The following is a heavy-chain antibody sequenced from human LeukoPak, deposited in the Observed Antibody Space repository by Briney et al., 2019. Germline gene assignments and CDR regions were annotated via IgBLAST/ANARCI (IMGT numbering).Heavy chain of an antibody. J-gene: IGHJ4*02. CDR3: ARVNPQWLLPYYFDY. D-gene: IGHD3-22*01. Sequence: GASVKVSCKASGYTFTSYGISWVRQAPGQGLEWMGWISAYNGNTNYAQKLQGRVTMTTDTSTSTAYMELRSLRSDDTAVYYCARVNPQWLLPYYFDYWGQGTLVTVSS. CDR1: GYTFTSYG. V-gene: IGHV1-18*01. CDR2: ISAYNGNT.